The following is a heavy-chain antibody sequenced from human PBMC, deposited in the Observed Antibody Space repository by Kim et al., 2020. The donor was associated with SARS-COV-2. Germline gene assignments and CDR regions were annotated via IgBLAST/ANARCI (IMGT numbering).Heavy chain of an antibody. CDR1: GGTFSSYA. J-gene: IGHJ6*02. CDR2: IIPIFGTA. V-gene: IGHV1-69*13. D-gene: IGHD6-13*01. CDR3: ARSYSSSWTTKNYYYYGMDV. Sequence: SVKVSCKASGGTFSSYAISWVRQAPGQGLEWMGGIIPIFGTANYAQKFQGRVTITADESTSTAYMELSSLRSEDTAVYYCARSYSSSWTTKNYYYYGMDVWGQGTTVTVSS.